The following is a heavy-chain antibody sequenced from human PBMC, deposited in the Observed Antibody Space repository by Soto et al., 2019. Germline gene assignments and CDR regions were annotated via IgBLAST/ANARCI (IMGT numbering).Heavy chain of an antibody. D-gene: IGHD4-17*01. CDR2: IYYSGST. J-gene: IGHJ4*02. V-gene: IGHV4-61*07. Sequence: WTWIRQPPGKGLEWIGYIYYSGSTNYNPSLKSRVTISVDTSKNQFSLKLSSVTAADTAVYYCARRYGDYAGRGSLDYWGQGTLVTVSS. CDR3: ARRYGDYAGRGSLDY.